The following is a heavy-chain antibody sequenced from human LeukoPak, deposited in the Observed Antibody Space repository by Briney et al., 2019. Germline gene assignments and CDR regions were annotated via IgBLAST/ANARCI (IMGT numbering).Heavy chain of an antibody. CDR1: GGSISSYY. CDR3: ARTTEGGYTYDYFYYYYMDV. V-gene: IGHV4-59*01. Sequence: SETLSLTCTVSGGSISSYYWSWIRQPPGKGLEWIGYTYYSGSTNYNPSLKSRVTISVDTSKNQFSLKLSSVTAADTAVYYCARTTEGGYTYDYFYYYYMDVWGKGTTVTISS. D-gene: IGHD5-18*01. CDR2: TYYSGST. J-gene: IGHJ6*03.